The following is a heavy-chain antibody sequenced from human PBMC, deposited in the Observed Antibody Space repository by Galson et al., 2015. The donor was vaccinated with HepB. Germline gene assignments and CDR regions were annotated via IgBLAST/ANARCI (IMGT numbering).Heavy chain of an antibody. J-gene: IGHJ6*02. CDR1: GGSISSYY. CDR2: IYDSGTT. CDR3: ARSPMYSSGWFYGMDV. D-gene: IGHD6-19*01. Sequence: ETLSLTCTVSGGSISSYYWSWIRQPPGRGLEWIGYIYDSGTTNYKPSLKSRVTISVDTSKNQFSLKLTSVTAADTAVYYCARSPMYSSGWFYGMDVWGQGTTVTVSS. V-gene: IGHV4-4*08.